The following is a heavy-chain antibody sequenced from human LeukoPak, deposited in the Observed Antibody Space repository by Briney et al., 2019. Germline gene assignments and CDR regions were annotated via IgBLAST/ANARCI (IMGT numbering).Heavy chain of an antibody. V-gene: IGHV1-18*01. Sequence: VSVKVSCKASGYTFTSYGISWVRQAPGQGLEWMGWISTDNGDTTYAQKFQGRVTMTTDTSTGTAYMELRSLRSDDTAVYYCAREGLGELTLDCWGQGTLVTVSS. D-gene: IGHD3-16*01. CDR2: ISTDNGDT. CDR3: AREGLGELTLDC. J-gene: IGHJ4*02. CDR1: GYTFTSYG.